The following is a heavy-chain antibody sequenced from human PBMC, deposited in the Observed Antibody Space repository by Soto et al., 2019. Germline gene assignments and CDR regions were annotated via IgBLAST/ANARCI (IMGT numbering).Heavy chain of an antibody. J-gene: IGHJ6*02. D-gene: IGHD4-17*01. CDR1: GGTFSSYA. CDR3: AGHDYGDYGPYYYGMDV. CDR2: IIPIFGTA. V-gene: IGHV1-69*13. Sequence: SVKVSCKASGGTFSSYAISWVRQAPGQGLEWMGGIIPIFGTANYAQKFQGRVTITADESTSTAYMELSSLRSEDTAVYYCAGHDYGDYGPYYYGMDVWGQGTTVTVSS.